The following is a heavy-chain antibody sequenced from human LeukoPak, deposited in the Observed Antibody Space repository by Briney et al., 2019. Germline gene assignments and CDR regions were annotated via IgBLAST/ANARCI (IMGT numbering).Heavy chain of an antibody. CDR3: ARGSGNIVVVPAAITYYGMDV. V-gene: IGHV1-69*04. CDR1: GGTFSSYA. J-gene: IGHJ6*02. CDR2: IIPILGIA. D-gene: IGHD2-2*02. Sequence: SVKVSCKASGGTFSSYAISWVRQAPGQGLEWMGRIIPILGIANYAQKFQGRVTITADKSTSTAYMELSSLRSEDTAVYYCARGSGNIVVVPAAITYYGMDVWGQGTTATVSS.